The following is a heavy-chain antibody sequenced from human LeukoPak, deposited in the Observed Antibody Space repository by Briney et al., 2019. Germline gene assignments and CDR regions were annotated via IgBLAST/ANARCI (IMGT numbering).Heavy chain of an antibody. J-gene: IGHJ6*02. CDR3: ARDRSIAAAGKYYYYYCGMDV. CDR2: IYYSGST. Sequence: KPSETLSLTCTVSGGSISSYYWSWIRQPPGKGLEWIGYIYYSGSTNYNPSLKSRVTISVDTSKNQFSLKLSSVTAADTAVYYCARDRSIAAAGKYYYYYCGMDVWGQGTTVTVSS. CDR1: GGSISSYY. D-gene: IGHD6-13*01. V-gene: IGHV4-59*01.